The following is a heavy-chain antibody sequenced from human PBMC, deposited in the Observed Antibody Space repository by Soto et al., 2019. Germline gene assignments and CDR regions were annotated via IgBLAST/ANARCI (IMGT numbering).Heavy chain of an antibody. CDR2: ICAYNGNT. Sequence: ASVKVSCKASGYTFTSYGISWVRQAPGQGLEWMGWICAYNGNTNYAQKLQGRVTMTTDTSTSTAYMELRSLRSDDTAVYYCARGGGVRASYDFWSGYPSFLPIDYWGQGTLVTVSS. D-gene: IGHD3-3*01. CDR1: GYTFTSYG. V-gene: IGHV1-18*01. CDR3: ARGGGVRASYDFWSGYPSFLPIDY. J-gene: IGHJ4*02.